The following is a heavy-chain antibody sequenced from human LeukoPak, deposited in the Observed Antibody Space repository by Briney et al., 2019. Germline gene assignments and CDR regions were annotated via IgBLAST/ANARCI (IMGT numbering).Heavy chain of an antibody. CDR2: IIPIFGTA. J-gene: IGHJ5*02. Sequence: SVKVSCKAPGGTFNRYAVTWVRQAPGQGLEWLGGIIPIFGTANYAQKFQGRVTITTDESTNTAYMELTSLTSEDTAVYYCASGKYGLRSWFDPWGQGTLVTVSP. CDR3: ASGKYGLRSWFDP. CDR1: GGTFNRYA. D-gene: IGHD4-17*01. V-gene: IGHV1-69*05.